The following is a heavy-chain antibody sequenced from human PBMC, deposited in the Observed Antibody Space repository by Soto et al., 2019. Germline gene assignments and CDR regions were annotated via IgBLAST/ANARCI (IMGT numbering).Heavy chain of an antibody. CDR2: ISWSSGST. Sequence: PGGSLRLSCAASGFTFDGYAIHWVRQAPGKGLEWVSGISWSSGSTGYAASVKGRFTISGDNAKNSLYLQMNSLRAEDTALYYCAKGIRLVDTSGWPDYAMDVWGQGTTVTVSS. V-gene: IGHV3-9*01. CDR1: GFTFDGYA. CDR3: AKGIRLVDTSGWPDYAMDV. D-gene: IGHD6-19*01. J-gene: IGHJ6*02.